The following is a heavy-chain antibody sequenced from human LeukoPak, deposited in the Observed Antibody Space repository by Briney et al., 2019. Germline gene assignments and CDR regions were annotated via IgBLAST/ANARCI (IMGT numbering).Heavy chain of an antibody. CDR1: GFTFSTYS. J-gene: IGHJ4*02. V-gene: IGHV3-23*01. D-gene: IGHD3-3*01. Sequence: PGGSLRLSCAASGFTFSTYSMNWVRQAPGKGLEWVSDISVSGDRIYYADSVKGRFTISRDNSKNTLFLQMNSLRPEDTAVYYCAKDPGFWSGYSDYWGQGTLVTVSS. CDR2: ISVSGDRI. CDR3: AKDPGFWSGYSDY.